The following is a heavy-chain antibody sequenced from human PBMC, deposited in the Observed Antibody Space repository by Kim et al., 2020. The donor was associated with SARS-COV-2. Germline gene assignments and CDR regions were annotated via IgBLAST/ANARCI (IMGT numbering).Heavy chain of an antibody. CDR2: IYYSGST. CDR3: ARGGLSSGGGIDY. Sequence: SETLSLTCTVSGGSISSGGYYWSWIRQHPGKGLEWIGYIYYSGSTYYNPSLKSRVTISVDTSKNQFSLKLSSVTAADTAVYYCARGGLSSGGGIDYWGQGTLVTVSS. CDR1: GGSISSGGYY. V-gene: IGHV4-31*03. D-gene: IGHD6-19*01. J-gene: IGHJ4*02.